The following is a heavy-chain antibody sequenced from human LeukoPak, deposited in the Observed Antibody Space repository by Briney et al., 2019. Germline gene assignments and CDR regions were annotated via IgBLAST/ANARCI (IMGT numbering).Heavy chain of an antibody. V-gene: IGHV4-59*01. D-gene: IGHD5-18*01. Sequence: SETLSLTCTVSGGSISSYYWSWIRQPPGKGLEWIGYIYYSGSTNYNPSLKSRVTISVDTPKNQFSLKLRSVTATDTAVYYCARSRTQLWSFDYWGQGTLVTVSS. J-gene: IGHJ4*02. CDR1: GGSISSYY. CDR3: ARSRTQLWSFDY. CDR2: IYYSGST.